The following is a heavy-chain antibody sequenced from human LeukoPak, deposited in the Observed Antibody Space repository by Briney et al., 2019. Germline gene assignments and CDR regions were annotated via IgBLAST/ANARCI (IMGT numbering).Heavy chain of an antibody. V-gene: IGHV3-23*01. D-gene: IGHD3-22*01. CDR3: AKRSNYDSSGYYYFDY. Sequence: GGSLRLSCAASGFTFSSYAMHWVRQAPGKGLEWVSAISGSGGSTYYADSVKGRFTISRDNSKNTLYLQMNSLRAEDTAVYYCAKRSNYDSSGYYYFDYWGQGTLVTVSS. CDR1: GFTFSSYA. J-gene: IGHJ4*02. CDR2: ISGSGGST.